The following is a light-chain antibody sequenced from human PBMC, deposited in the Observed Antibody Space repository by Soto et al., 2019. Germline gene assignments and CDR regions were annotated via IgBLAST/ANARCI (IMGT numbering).Light chain of an antibody. CDR1: QSVSSY. J-gene: IGKJ1*01. CDR2: DAS. Sequence: DIVLTRSPATLSLSPGERATLSCGASQSVSSYLAWYQQKPGQAPRLLIYDASKRATGIPARFSGSGFGTDYTLTISSLEPEDFAVYYCQQRSKWRTFGQGTKVDIK. CDR3: QQRSKWRT. V-gene: IGKV3-11*01.